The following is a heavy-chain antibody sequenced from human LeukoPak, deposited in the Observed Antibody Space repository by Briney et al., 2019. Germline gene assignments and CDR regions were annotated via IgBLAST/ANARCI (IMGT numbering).Heavy chain of an antibody. CDR3: ARTLHPSSSSWYFDY. V-gene: IGHV4-59*01. Sequence: SETLSLTCTVSGGSISSYYWSWIRQPPGEGLQWIGYIYYSGSTNYNPSLKSRVTISVDTSKNQFSLKLSSVTAADTAVYYCARTLHPSSSSWYFDYWGQGTLVPVSS. CDR1: GGSISSYY. J-gene: IGHJ4*02. CDR2: IYYSGST. D-gene: IGHD6-13*01.